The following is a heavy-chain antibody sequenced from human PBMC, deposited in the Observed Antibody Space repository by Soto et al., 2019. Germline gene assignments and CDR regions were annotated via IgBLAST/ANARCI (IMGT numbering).Heavy chain of an antibody. CDR3: VRDGTKTLRDWFDP. V-gene: IGHV4-4*07. CDR1: GASISGFY. Sequence: LSLTCTVSGASISGFYWSCIRKSAGKGLEWSGRIYATGTTDHNTSLRSRVMKSVDTSKKQFSQKLRSVNSADKAVYHCVRDGTKTLRDWFDPWGQGISVTVSS. CDR2: IYATGTT. D-gene: IGHD1-1*01. J-gene: IGHJ5*02.